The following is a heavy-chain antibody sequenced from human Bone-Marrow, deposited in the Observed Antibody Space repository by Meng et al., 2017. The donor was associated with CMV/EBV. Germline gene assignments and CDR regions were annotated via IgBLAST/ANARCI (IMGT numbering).Heavy chain of an antibody. V-gene: IGHV4-38-2*02. CDR2: IYHSGST. Sequence: SDTLSPTCTVSGYSISSGYYWGCIRQPPGKGLEWIGSIYHSGSTYYNPSLKRRVTISVDTSKNQFFLKLTFVTAADTAIYYCARHQEDFGNIIVGGADYWGQGTLVTVSS. J-gene: IGHJ4*02. CDR3: ARHQEDFGNIIVGGADY. CDR1: GYSISSGYY. D-gene: IGHD2-21*01.